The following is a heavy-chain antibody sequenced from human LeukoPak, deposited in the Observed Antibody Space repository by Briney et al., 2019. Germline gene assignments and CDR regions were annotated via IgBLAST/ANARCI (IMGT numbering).Heavy chain of an antibody. D-gene: IGHD5-18*01. J-gene: IGHJ3*01. Sequence: PSETLSLTCTVSGGSISSYYWSWIRQPPGKGLEWIGYIYYTGNTNYNPSLKSRVTISMDTSKNQFSLKLTSVSAADTAVYYCAGAALVLDAFDVWGQGTMVTVSS. CDR2: IYYTGNT. CDR3: AGAALVLDAFDV. CDR1: GGSISSYY. V-gene: IGHV4-59*01.